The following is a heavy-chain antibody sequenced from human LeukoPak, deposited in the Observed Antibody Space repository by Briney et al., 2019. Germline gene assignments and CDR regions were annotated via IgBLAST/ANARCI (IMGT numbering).Heavy chain of an antibody. J-gene: IGHJ3*02. V-gene: IGHV4-30-2*01. D-gene: IGHD3-10*01. CDR2: IYHSGIT. Sequence: SETLSLTCAVSGGSISSGGYSWSWIRQPPGKGLEWIGYIYHSGITYYSPSLKSRVTISVDRSKNQFSLKLSSVTAADTAVYYCARDRNYYGSGDAFDIWGQGTMVTVSS. CDR3: ARDRNYYGSGDAFDI. CDR1: GGSISSGGYS.